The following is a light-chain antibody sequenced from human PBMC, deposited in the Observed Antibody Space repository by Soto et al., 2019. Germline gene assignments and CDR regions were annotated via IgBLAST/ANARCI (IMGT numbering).Light chain of an antibody. CDR1: SGHSSYA. Sequence: QSVLTQSPSASASLGASVKLTCTLSSGHSSYAIAWHQQQPEKGPRYLMKLNSDGSHRKGDGIPDRFSCSSSGAVRYLTISSLQSEDEADYYCQTWGTGIHYVFGTGTKLTVL. CDR2: LNSDGSH. CDR3: QTWGTGIHYV. V-gene: IGLV4-69*01. J-gene: IGLJ1*01.